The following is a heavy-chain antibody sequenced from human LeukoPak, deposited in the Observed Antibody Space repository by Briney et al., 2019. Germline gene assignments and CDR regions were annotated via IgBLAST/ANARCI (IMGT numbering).Heavy chain of an antibody. Sequence: ASVKVSCKASGYTFTSYDINWVRQATGQGLEWMGWMNPNTGRTGFAQKFQGRLTMTRDTSISTAYMELSSLRAEDTAVYYCARDEDTSALSEYWGQGTLVTVSS. J-gene: IGHJ4*02. CDR3: ARDEDTSALSEY. CDR2: MNPNTGRT. D-gene: IGHD2/OR15-2a*01. V-gene: IGHV1-8*01. CDR1: GYTFTSYD.